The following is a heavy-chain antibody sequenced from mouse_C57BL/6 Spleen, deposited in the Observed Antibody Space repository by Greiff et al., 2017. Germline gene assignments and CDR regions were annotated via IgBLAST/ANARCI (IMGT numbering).Heavy chain of an antibody. Sequence: VQLQQSGAELARPGASVKLSCKASGYTFTSYGISWVKQRTGQGLEWIGEIYPRSGNTYYNEKFKGKATLTADKSSSTAYIELRSLTSEDSAVYFWSRSTYYYGSSSNWYFDVWGTGTTVTVSS. CDR2: IYPRSGNT. CDR1: GYTFTSYG. D-gene: IGHD1-1*01. CDR3: SRSTYYYGSSSNWYFDV. J-gene: IGHJ1*03. V-gene: IGHV1-81*01.